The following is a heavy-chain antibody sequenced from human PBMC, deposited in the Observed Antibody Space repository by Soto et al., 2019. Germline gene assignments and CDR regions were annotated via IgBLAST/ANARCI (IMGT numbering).Heavy chain of an antibody. CDR1: GFTFSSYS. D-gene: IGHD2-2*01. CDR3: GTWRGSSWFDY. V-gene: IGHV5-51*01. J-gene: IGHJ4*02. Sequence: HGESLKISCKASGFTFSSYSLGWVRHMPGKGLQWMGSIFSSDSSAKYSPSFVGQVTISVDRSINIAYLQWSSLKASDTAIYYCGTWRGSSWFDYWGPGTQVPVSS. CDR2: IFSSDSSA.